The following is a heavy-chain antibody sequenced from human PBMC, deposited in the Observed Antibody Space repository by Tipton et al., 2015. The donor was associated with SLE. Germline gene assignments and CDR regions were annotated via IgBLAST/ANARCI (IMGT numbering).Heavy chain of an antibody. CDR1: GGSISSHY. V-gene: IGHV4-59*11. J-gene: IGHJ5*02. Sequence: TLSLTCTVSGGSISSHYWSWIRQPPGKGLEWIGYIYYSGSTNYNPSLKSRVTISVDTSKNQFSLKLSSVTAADTAVYYCARELIEGSGYYYGDWFDPWGQGTLVTVSS. CDR2: IYYSGST. CDR3: ARELIEGSGYYYGDWFDP. D-gene: IGHD3-22*01.